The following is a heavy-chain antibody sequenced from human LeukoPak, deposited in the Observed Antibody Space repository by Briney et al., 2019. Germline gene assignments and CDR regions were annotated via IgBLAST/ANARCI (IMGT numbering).Heavy chain of an antibody. CDR3: ARHRGQPGAFDR. CDR1: GGSISSSSYY. Sequence: PSETLTLTCTASGGSISSSSYYCGRIRPPPGLALVWTVSIYYSGRTYYNPSHKSRVTISVDTSKNQVSLKLSSVTGADAAVYYCARHRGQPGAFDRWGQGRMVTVSS. J-gene: IGHJ3*02. V-gene: IGHV4-39*01. CDR2: IYYSGRT. D-gene: IGHD3-10*01.